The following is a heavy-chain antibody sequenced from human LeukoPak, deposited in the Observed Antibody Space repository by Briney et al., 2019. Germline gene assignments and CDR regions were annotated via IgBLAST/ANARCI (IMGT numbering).Heavy chain of an antibody. J-gene: IGHJ4*02. CDR3: EKDRGVSLSSFDT. Sequence: GGSLRLSCAASGFTFSNCAMFWVRHAPGKGLEWVSAISGIGANTSYADPVKGRFTISRENSKNTLFLQMHTLRAEDTAVYYCEKDRGVSLSSFDTWGQGTLVTVSS. D-gene: IGHD3-10*01. CDR1: GFTFSNCA. CDR2: ISGIGANT. V-gene: IGHV3-23*01.